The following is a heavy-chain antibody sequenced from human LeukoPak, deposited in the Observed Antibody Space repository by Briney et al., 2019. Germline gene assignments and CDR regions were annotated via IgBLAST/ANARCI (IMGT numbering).Heavy chain of an antibody. D-gene: IGHD3-22*01. CDR2: IHHSGST. J-gene: IGHJ4*02. Sequence: SETLSLTCAVSGYSISSGYYWGWIRQPPGKGLEWIGSIHHSGSTYYNPSLNSRVTISVDTSKNQFSLKLSSVTAADTAVYHCARHVDTMIVVVITQFDYWGQGTLVTVSS. CDR1: GYSISSGYY. CDR3: ARHVDTMIVVVITQFDY. V-gene: IGHV4-38-2*01.